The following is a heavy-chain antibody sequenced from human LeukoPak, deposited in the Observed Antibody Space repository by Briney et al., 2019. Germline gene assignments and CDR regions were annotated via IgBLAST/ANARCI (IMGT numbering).Heavy chain of an antibody. V-gene: IGHV3-53*01. J-gene: IGHJ5*02. D-gene: IGHD3-10*01. Sequence: GGSLRLSCAASGFTVSSNYMSWVRQAPGKGLEWVSVIYGGGSTYYADSVKGRFTISRDNSKNTLYLQMNSLRAEDTAVYYCARVDYYGSGSYPATFDPWGQGTLVTVSS. CDR1: GFTVSSNY. CDR3: ARVDYYGSGSYPATFDP. CDR2: IYGGGST.